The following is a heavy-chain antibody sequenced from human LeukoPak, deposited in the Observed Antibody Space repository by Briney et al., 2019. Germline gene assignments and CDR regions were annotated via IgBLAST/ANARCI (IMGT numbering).Heavy chain of an antibody. Sequence: GGSLRLSCAASGFTFSSYAMHWVRQAPGKGLEWVAVISYDGSNKYYADSVKGRFTISRDNSKNTLYLQMNSLRAEDTAVYYCAREGHSNYYDSSGPGHFDYWGQGTLVTVSS. CDR3: AREGHSNYYDSSGPGHFDY. CDR1: GFTFSSYA. J-gene: IGHJ4*02. V-gene: IGHV3-30-3*01. D-gene: IGHD3-22*01. CDR2: ISYDGSNK.